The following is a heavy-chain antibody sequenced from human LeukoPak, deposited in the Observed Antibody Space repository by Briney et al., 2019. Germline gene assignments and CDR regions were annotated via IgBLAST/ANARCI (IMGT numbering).Heavy chain of an antibody. Sequence: PGRSLRLSCAASGFTFSSYAMHWVRQAPGKGLEWVAVISYDGSNKYYADSVKGRFTISRDNSKNTLYLQMNSLGAEDTAVYYCARDRSAAAPRYFDYWGQGTLVTVSS. CDR1: GFTFSSYA. D-gene: IGHD6-13*01. CDR2: ISYDGSNK. J-gene: IGHJ4*02. V-gene: IGHV3-30*04. CDR3: ARDRSAAAPRYFDY.